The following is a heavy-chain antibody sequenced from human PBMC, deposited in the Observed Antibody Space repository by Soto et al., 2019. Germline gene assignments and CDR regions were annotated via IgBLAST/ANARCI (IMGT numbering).Heavy chain of an antibody. V-gene: IGHV1-69*05. J-gene: IGHJ4*02. CDR3: ARDSSASATSYSFDN. Sequence: SVAVSGRACVGTFISYALSWVRPATRQGLEWMGGIIPIFGTANYAQKLQGRVTMTRDTSANTVHMELSSLRSEDTGVYFCARDSSASATSYSFDNWGQGTLVTVSS. CDR1: VGTFISYA. CDR2: IIPIFGTA. D-gene: IGHD6-25*01.